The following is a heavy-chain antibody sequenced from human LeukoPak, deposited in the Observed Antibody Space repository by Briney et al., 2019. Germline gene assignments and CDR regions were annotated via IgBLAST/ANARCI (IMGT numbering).Heavy chain of an antibody. J-gene: IGHJ4*02. D-gene: IGHD3-22*01. CDR1: GYSINSAYY. Sequence: SETLSLTCTVSGYSINSAYYWGWIRQPPGKGLEWIGIISHTGSTYYNPSLKSRVTILVDTSKNQFSLKLGSVTAADTAIYYCARDPYSSDYDFVAYWGQGTLVTVSS. CDR2: ISHTGST. V-gene: IGHV4-38-2*02. CDR3: ARDPYSSDYDFVAY.